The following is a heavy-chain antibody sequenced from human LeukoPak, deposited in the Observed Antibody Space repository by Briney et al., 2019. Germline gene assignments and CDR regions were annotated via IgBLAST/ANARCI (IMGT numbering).Heavy chain of an antibody. CDR3: ARHIGGGIEDMDV. D-gene: IGHD3-16*02. J-gene: IGHJ6*03. V-gene: IGHV4-59*08. CDR2: IYVTGT. CDR1: GGSIGTYY. Sequence: SAPLSLTCTVSGGSIGTYYWSWVRQSPGTGLEWIGYIYVTGTRYNPYLQSRVTISVDRSRNQFFLKMTPVTAADTAVYYCARHIGGGIEDMDVWGRGTKVTVSS.